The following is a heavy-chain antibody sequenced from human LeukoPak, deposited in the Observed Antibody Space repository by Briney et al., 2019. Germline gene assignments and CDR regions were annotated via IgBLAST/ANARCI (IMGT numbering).Heavy chain of an antibody. CDR3: ARNRAFNYYGSGSYSYYFDY. Sequence: PSETLSLTCAVYGGSFSGYYWSWIRQPPGKGLKWIGEINNSGSTNYNPSLKSRVTISVDASKNQFSLKLSSVTAADTAVYYCARNRAFNYYGSGSYSYYFDYWGQGTLVTVSS. CDR1: GGSFSGYY. CDR2: INNSGST. D-gene: IGHD3-10*01. V-gene: IGHV4-34*01. J-gene: IGHJ4*02.